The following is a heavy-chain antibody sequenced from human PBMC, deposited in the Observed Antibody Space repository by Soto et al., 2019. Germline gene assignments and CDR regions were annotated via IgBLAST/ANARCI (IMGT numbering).Heavy chain of an antibody. V-gene: IGHV2-70*01. D-gene: IGHD2-8*01. CDR2: IDWDDDK. CDR3: ARIRTHHCTNGVCYTPHFDY. Sequence: ESGPTLVNPTQTLTLTCTFSGFSLSTSGMCVSWIRQPPGKALEWLALIDWDDDKYYSTSLKTRLTISKDTSKNQVVLTMTNMDPVDTATYYCARIRTHHCTNGVCYTPHFDYWGQGTLVTVSS. J-gene: IGHJ4*02. CDR1: GFSLSTSGMC.